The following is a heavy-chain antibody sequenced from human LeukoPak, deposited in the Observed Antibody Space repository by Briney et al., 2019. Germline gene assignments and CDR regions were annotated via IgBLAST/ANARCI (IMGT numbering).Heavy chain of an antibody. V-gene: IGHV4-59*02. CDR3: ARYSYGSKWFDP. CDR2: IYYSGTT. J-gene: IGHJ5*02. Sequence: SETLCLTCTVSGGCVSSYYWSWIRQPPGKALEWIGYIYYSGTTNYNPSLKSRVTILADTSKHQFSLKLSSVTAADTAVYYCARYSYGSKWFDPWGQGTLVTVSS. CDR1: GGCVSSYY. D-gene: IGHD5-18*01.